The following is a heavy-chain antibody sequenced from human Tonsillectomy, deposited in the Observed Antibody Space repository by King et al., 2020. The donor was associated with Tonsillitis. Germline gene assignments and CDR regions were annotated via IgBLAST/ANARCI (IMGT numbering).Heavy chain of an antibody. V-gene: IGHV5-51*01. Sequence: QLVQSGAEVKKPGASLKISCKGSRYSFPAYWIGWVRQMPGKGLEWMGIIYPGDSNTRYSPSFQGQVTISADKSTSTAYLQWSSLKASDSAMYYCARFRYYYDSSGYWGDYWGQGTLVTVSS. J-gene: IGHJ4*02. CDR1: RYSFPAYW. CDR2: IYPGDSNT. CDR3: ARFRYYYDSSGYWGDY. D-gene: IGHD3-22*01.